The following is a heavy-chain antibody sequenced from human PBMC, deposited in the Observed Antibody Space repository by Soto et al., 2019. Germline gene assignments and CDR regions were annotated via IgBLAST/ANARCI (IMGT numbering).Heavy chain of an antibody. CDR3: ARAIPASYGSGSYYNNRNWFDP. J-gene: IGHJ5*02. CDR2: ISSSSSTI. V-gene: IGHV3-48*02. Sequence: GGSLRLSCAASGFTFSSYSMNWVRQAPGKGLEWVSYISSSSSTIYYADSVKGRFTISRDNAKNSLYLQMNSLRDEDTALDYCARAIPASYGSGSYYNNRNWFDPWGQGTLVTVSS. CDR1: GFTFSSYS. D-gene: IGHD3-10*01.